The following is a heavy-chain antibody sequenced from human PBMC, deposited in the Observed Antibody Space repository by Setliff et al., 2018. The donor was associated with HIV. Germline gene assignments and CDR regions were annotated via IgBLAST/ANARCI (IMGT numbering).Heavy chain of an antibody. CDR3: ATCGYYYYGMDV. V-gene: IGHV4-61*09. J-gene: IGHJ6*02. CDR1: GGSISSGSYY. D-gene: IGHD2-21*01. Sequence: SETLSLTCTVSGGSISSGSYYWSWIRQPAGKGLEWIGHIYTSGSTNYNPSLKSRVTISVDKSKNQFSLKLSSVTAADTAVYYCATCGYYYYGMDVWGQGTTVTVSS. CDR2: IYTSGST.